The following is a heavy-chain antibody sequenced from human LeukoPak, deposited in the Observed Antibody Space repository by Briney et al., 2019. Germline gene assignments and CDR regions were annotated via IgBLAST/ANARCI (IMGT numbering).Heavy chain of an antibody. CDR1: GFTFNNYW. J-gene: IGHJ6*02. Sequence: GGSLRLSCAASGFTFNNYWIHWVRQVPGKGLVWVSRINNDGSSASYVDSVKGRFTISRDNSKNTLYLQMNSLRAEDTAVYYCAKELYCSSTSCYPPPYYYYGMDVWGQGTTVTVSS. CDR3: AKELYCSSTSCYPPPYYYYGMDV. CDR2: INNDGSSA. V-gene: IGHV3-74*01. D-gene: IGHD2-2*01.